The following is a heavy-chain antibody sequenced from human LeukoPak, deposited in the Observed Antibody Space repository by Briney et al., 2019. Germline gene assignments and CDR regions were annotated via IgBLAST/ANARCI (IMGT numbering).Heavy chain of an antibody. V-gene: IGHV3-48*04. CDR2: ISTSSNTI. J-gene: IGHJ5*02. Sequence: GGSLRLSCAASGFTFSSYNMNWVRQAPGKGLEWVSYISTSSNTIYYADSVKGRFTISRDNAKNSLYLQMNSLRAEDTAVYYCARVGITAPTRWFDPWGQGNLVTVSS. CDR1: GFTFSSYN. D-gene: IGHD1-7*01. CDR3: ARVGITAPTRWFDP.